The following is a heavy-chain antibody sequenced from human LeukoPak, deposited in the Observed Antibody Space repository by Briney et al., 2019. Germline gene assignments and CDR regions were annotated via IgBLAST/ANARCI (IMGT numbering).Heavy chain of an antibody. Sequence: SETLSLTCTVSGGSISGYYWSWIRQPPGKGLEWIGYIYYSGSTNYNPSLKSRVTISLDTSKNQFSLKLSSVTAADTAVYYCARVHTAMVRGYFDYWGQGTLVTVSS. CDR1: GGSISGYY. CDR2: IYYSGST. CDR3: ARVHTAMVRGYFDY. D-gene: IGHD5-18*01. V-gene: IGHV4-59*08. J-gene: IGHJ4*02.